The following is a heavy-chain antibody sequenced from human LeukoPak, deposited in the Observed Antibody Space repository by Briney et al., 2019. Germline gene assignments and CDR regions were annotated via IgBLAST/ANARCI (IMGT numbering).Heavy chain of an antibody. CDR3: ARDVGIMSFSGYDPFDY. Sequence: GGPLRLSCAASGFTFSSYSMNWVRQAPGKGLEWVSSISSNSSYIYYADSVKGRFTISRDNAKNSLYLQMNSLRAEDTAVYYCARDVGIMSFSGYDPFDYWGQGTLVTVSS. CDR2: ISSNSSYI. V-gene: IGHV3-21*01. D-gene: IGHD5-12*01. CDR1: GFTFSSYS. J-gene: IGHJ4*02.